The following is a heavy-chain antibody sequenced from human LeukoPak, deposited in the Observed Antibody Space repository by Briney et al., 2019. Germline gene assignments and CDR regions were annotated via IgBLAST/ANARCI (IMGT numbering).Heavy chain of an antibody. Sequence: SETLSLTCTVSGDSISSSDYYWGWIRQPPGKGLEWIGNIYYSGSTYYNPSLKSRLTISVDSSTNQFSLRLSSVTAADTAVYYCARRDFSDSSAYYGFGGQGILVTVSS. CDR2: IYYSGST. CDR3: ARRDFSDSSAYYGF. V-gene: IGHV4-39*01. CDR1: GDSISSSDYY. D-gene: IGHD3-22*01. J-gene: IGHJ4*02.